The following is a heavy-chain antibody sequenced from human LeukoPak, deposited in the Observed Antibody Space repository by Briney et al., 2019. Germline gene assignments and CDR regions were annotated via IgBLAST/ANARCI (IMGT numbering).Heavy chain of an antibody. CDR2: IYDSGST. Sequence: PSQTLSPTCTVSGDSINSGDYYWSWIRQPPGKGLEWIGNIYDSGSTYYNPSLKSRLTISVDTSKNQFSLKLSSVTAADTAVYYCARGKLWFGELSYHWFDPWGQGTLVIVSS. D-gene: IGHD3-10*01. CDR3: ARGKLWFGELSYHWFDP. CDR1: GDSINSGDYY. J-gene: IGHJ5*02. V-gene: IGHV4-30-4*01.